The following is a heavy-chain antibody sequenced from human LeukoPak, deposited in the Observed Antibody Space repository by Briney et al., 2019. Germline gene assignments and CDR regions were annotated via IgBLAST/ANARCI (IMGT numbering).Heavy chain of an antibody. CDR3: ARDSIVRGNIGNDMDV. CDR2: ISHSGRTM. V-gene: IGHV3-11*01. CDR1: GSTFSDYY. D-gene: IGHD2-8*01. Sequence: GGSLRLSCAASGSTFSDYYMSWIRQAPGKGLEWVSYISHSGRTMYYADSVKGRFTISRDNAKNLLYLQMNSLRAGDTAVYYCARDSIVRGNIGNDMDVWGKGTTVTVSS. J-gene: IGHJ6*03.